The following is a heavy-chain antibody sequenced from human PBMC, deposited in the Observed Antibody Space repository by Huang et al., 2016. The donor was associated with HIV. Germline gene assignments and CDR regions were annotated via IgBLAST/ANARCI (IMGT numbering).Heavy chain of an antibody. CDR2: LKPNSGKT. V-gene: IGHV1-8*01. Sequence: QVQLVQSGPEVKKPGASVKVSCQTSGYIFSNYDINWVRQAPGQGPQWMGWLKPNSGKTAYGQNFQGRVTLTRGTSTGAAYMVLNSLTSQDTAVYYCARLTSGWYQDYWGQGTLVTVSS. CDR1: GYIFSNYD. CDR3: ARLTSGWYQDY. D-gene: IGHD6-19*01. J-gene: IGHJ4*02.